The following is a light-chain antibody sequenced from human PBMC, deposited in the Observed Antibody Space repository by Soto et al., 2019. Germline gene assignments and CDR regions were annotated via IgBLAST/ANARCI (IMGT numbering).Light chain of an antibody. CDR3: SSYTGGNPSYV. Sequence: QSVLTQPASVSDSPGQSITISCTGTSSDVGGSNHVSWYQQHPGKAPKLMIYDVTNRPSGVSDRFSGSKSGNTASLTVSGLQAEDEADYYCSSYTGGNPSYVFGTGTKLTVL. V-gene: IGLV2-14*01. CDR2: DVT. J-gene: IGLJ1*01. CDR1: SSDVGGSNH.